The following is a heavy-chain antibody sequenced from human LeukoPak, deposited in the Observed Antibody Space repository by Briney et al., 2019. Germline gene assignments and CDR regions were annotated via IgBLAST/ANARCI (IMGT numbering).Heavy chain of an antibody. Sequence: SVKVSCKASGGTFSSYAISWVRQAPGQGLEWMGRIIPILGIANYAQKFQGRVTITADKSTSTAYMELSSLRSEDTAVYYCARVHRGYSYGYWGQGTLVTVSS. D-gene: IGHD5-18*01. J-gene: IGHJ4*02. CDR3: ARVHRGYSYGY. CDR2: IIPILGIA. V-gene: IGHV1-69*04. CDR1: GGTFSSYA.